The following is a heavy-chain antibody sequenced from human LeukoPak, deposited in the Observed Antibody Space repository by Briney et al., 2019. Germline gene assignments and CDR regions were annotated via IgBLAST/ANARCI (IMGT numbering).Heavy chain of an antibody. CDR1: GFTFDEYT. D-gene: IGHD5-12*01. CDR2: VSWDGGKT. J-gene: IGHJ6*02. CDR3: AKDIARVASYYYYYAMDV. V-gene: IGHV3-43*01. Sequence: GGSLRLSCAASGFTFDEYTMHWVRQAPGKGLEWVSLVSWDGGKTYYADSVKGRFTISRDNSKNSLYLQMNSLRTEDTALYYCAKDIARVASYYYYYAMDVWGQGTTVTVSS.